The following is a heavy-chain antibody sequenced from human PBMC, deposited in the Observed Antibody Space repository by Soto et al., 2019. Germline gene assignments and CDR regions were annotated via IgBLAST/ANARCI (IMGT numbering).Heavy chain of an antibody. CDR3: ARRKGDYYDSSGYHYYFDY. J-gene: IGHJ4*02. V-gene: IGHV1-2*02. CDR1: GYTFTGYY. Sequence: ASVKVSCRASGYTFTGYYMHWVRQAPGQGLEWMGWINPNSGGTKSAQKFQGRVTMTRDTSISTAYMELSRLRSDDTAVYYCARRKGDYYDSSGYHYYFDYWGQGTLVTVSS. D-gene: IGHD3-22*01. CDR2: INPNSGGT.